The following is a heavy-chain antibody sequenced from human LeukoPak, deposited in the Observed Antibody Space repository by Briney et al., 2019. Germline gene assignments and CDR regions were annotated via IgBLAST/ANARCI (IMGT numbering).Heavy chain of an antibody. D-gene: IGHD2-2*02. CDR1: SGSFSGYY. V-gene: IGHV4-34*01. CDR3: AGGLRRYRAQRASWFDP. J-gene: IGHJ5*02. Sequence: SETLSLTCAVYSGSFSGYYWSWIRQPPGKGLEWIGEINHSGSTNYNPSLKSRVTISVDTSKNQFSLKLSSVTAADTAVYYCAGGLRRYRAQRASWFDPWGQGTLVTVSS. CDR2: INHSGST.